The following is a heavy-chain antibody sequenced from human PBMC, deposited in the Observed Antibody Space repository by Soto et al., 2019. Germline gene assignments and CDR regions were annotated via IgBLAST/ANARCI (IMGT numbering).Heavy chain of an antibody. CDR2: IGTAGDT. D-gene: IGHD3-10*01. CDR3: ARGVRGVTTSYGMDV. CDR1: GFTFSSYD. Sequence: GGSLRLSCAASGFTFSSYDMHWVRQATGKGLEWVSAIGTAGDTYYPGSVKGRFTISRENAKNSLYLQMNSLRAGDTAVYYCARGVRGVTTSYGMDVWGQGTTVRVSS. V-gene: IGHV3-13*01. J-gene: IGHJ6*02.